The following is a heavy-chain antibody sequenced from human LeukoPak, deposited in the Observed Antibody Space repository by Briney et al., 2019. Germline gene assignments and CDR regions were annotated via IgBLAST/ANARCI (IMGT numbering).Heavy chain of an antibody. CDR3: ARFVITMVRGVIIMDAFDI. J-gene: IGHJ3*02. CDR2: INAGNGNT. CDR1: GYIFPSYP. Sequence: ASVKVSCKASGYIFPSYPIHWVRQAPGQSLEWMGWINAGNGNTRYSQDFQGRVTMTRNTSISTAYMELSSLRSEDTAVYYCARFVITMVRGVIIMDAFDIWGQGTMVTVSS. D-gene: IGHD3-10*01. V-gene: IGHV1-3*03.